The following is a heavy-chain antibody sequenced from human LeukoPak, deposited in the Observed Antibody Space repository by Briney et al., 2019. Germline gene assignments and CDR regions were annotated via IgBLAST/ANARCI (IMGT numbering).Heavy chain of an antibody. D-gene: IGHD2-8*01. V-gene: IGHV3-73*01. CDR1: GFTFSGSA. CDR2: IRSKANSYAT. Sequence: GGSLRLSCAASGFTFSGSAMHWVRQASGKGLEWVGRIRSKANSYATAYAASVKGRFTISRDDSKNTAYLQMNSLKTEDTAVYYCAKALSVMVYALDYWGQGTLVTVSS. CDR3: AKALSVMVYALDY. J-gene: IGHJ4*02.